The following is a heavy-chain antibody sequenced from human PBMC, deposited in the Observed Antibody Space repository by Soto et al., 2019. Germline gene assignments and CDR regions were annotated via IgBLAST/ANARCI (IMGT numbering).Heavy chain of an antibody. CDR1: GYTFTGYY. V-gene: IGHV1-2*04. CDR3: ARDPGTGYSSGWAIYYFDY. CDR2: INPNSGGT. Sequence: ASVKVSCKASGYTFTGYYMHWVRQAHGQGLEWMGWINPNSGGTNYAQKFQGWVTMTRDTPISTAYMELSRLRSDDTAVYYCARDPGTGYSSGWAIYYFDYWGQGTLVTVSS. J-gene: IGHJ4*02. D-gene: IGHD6-19*01.